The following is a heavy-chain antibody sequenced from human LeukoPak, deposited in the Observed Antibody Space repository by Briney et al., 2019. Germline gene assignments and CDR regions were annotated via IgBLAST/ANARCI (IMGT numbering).Heavy chain of an antibody. CDR2: IYSSGST. CDR3: AREYYGSSGYYNDY. Sequence: SETLSLTCAVYGGSFSGYYWSWIRQPPGKGLEWIGYIYSSGSTNYNPSLKSRVTISVDRSKNQFSLNLSSVTAADTAVYYCAREYYGSSGYYNDYWGQGALVTVSS. CDR1: GGSFSGYY. J-gene: IGHJ4*02. D-gene: IGHD3-22*01. V-gene: IGHV4-34*11.